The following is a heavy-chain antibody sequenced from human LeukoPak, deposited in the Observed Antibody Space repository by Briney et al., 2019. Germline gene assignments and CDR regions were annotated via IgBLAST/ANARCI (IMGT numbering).Heavy chain of an antibody. D-gene: IGHD5-18*01. CDR2: ISYDGSNK. CDR3: AGVTWYFDY. Sequence: GGSLRLSCAASGFTFSSYAMHWVRQAAGKGLEWVAVISYDGSNKYYADSVKGRFTISRDNSKNTLYLQMNSLRAEDTAVYYCAGVTWYFDYWGQGTLVTVSS. V-gene: IGHV3-30-3*01. CDR1: GFTFSSYA. J-gene: IGHJ4*02.